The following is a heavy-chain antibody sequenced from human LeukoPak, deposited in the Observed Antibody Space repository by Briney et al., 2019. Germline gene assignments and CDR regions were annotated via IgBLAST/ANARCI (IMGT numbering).Heavy chain of an antibody. V-gene: IGHV3-23*01. CDR1: GFTFSSYA. CDR3: ARSYDYVWGRSPGYFDY. Sequence: GGSLRLSCAASGFTFSSYAMSWVRQAPGKGLEWVSAISGSGGSTYYADSVKGRFTISRDNSKNTLYLQMNSLRAEDTAVYYCARSYDYVWGRSPGYFDYWGQGTLVTVSS. CDR2: ISGSGGST. J-gene: IGHJ4*02. D-gene: IGHD3-16*01.